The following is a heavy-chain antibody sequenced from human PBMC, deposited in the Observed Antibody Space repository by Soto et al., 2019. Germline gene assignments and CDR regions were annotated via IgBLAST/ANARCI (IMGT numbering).Heavy chain of an antibody. V-gene: IGHV1-18*01. Sequence: QVQLVQSGAEVKKPGASVKLSCKASGYTFTNYAVTWVRQAPGQGLEWMGWINVYSGNTKDAQKFQGRVTMTTDTYTNTVYMELRSLTSDDTAVYYCARDGVAVTTGISGYWGQGTLVTVSS. CDR1: GYTFTNYA. CDR2: INVYSGNT. D-gene: IGHD4-4*01. CDR3: ARDGVAVTTGISGY. J-gene: IGHJ4*02.